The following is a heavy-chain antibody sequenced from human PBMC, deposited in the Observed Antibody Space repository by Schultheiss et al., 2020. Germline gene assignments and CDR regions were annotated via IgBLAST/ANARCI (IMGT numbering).Heavy chain of an antibody. J-gene: IGHJ3*02. CDR2: ISSSSSTI. CDR3: ARTITMIVVVEGAFDI. D-gene: IGHD3-22*01. Sequence: WGSLRLSCAASGLTFSSYAMSWVRQAPGKGLEWVSYISSSSSTIYYADSVKGRFTISRDNAKNSLYLQMNSLRDEDTAVYYCARTITMIVVVEGAFDIWGQGTMVTVSS. CDR1: GLTFSSYA. V-gene: IGHV3-48*02.